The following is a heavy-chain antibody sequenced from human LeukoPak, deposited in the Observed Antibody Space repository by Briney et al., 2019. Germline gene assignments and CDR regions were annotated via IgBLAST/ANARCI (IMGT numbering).Heavy chain of an antibody. D-gene: IGHD2-8*01. CDR3: ARELGVWEENYYYYMDV. CDR2: IYYSGST. CDR1: GGSISSYY. Sequence: SETLSLTCTVSGGSISSYYWSWIRQPPGKGLEWIGYIYYSGSTNYNPSLKSRVTISVDTSKNQFSLKLSSVTAADTAVCYCARELGVWEENYYYYMDVWGKGTTVTVSS. J-gene: IGHJ6*03. V-gene: IGHV4-59*01.